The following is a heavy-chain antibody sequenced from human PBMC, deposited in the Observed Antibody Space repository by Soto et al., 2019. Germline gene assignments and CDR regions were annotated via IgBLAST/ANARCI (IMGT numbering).Heavy chain of an antibody. CDR3: ARTPAVAGTDSGTYYFDY. J-gene: IGHJ4*02. D-gene: IGHD6-19*01. CDR2: IYYSGST. CDR1: GYSMSSSNW. Sequence: PSETLSLTCAVSGYSMSSSNWWGWIRQPPGKGLEWIGYIYYSGSTYYNPSLKSRVTMSVDTSKNQFSLKLSSVTAVDTAVYYCARTPAVAGTDSGTYYFDYWGQGTLVTVSS. V-gene: IGHV4-28*01.